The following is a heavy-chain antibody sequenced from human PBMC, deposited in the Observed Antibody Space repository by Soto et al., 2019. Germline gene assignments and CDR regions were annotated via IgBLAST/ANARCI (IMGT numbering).Heavy chain of an antibody. Sequence: XSVKVSFKASGYTFKGYYMRLVRQAPGQGLEWMGWINPNSGGTNYAQKFQGWVTMTRDTSISTAYMELSRLRSDDTAVYYCARDLELGTFDYWGQGTLVTVSS. V-gene: IGHV1-2*04. CDR2: INPNSGGT. CDR3: ARDLELGTFDY. D-gene: IGHD7-27*01. CDR1: GYTFKGYY. J-gene: IGHJ4*02.